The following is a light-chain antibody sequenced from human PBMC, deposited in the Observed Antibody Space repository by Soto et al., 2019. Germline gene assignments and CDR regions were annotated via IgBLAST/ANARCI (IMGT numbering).Light chain of an antibody. Sequence: EIVLTQSPATLSVSAGGTVTLSCRASQSIRTNVAWYQQIPGQATRLLVYGASTRATGVPARFSGSGSGIESNLTISSLQSEDSAFYYCQQYFNWPLTWTFGPGTKVQIK. CDR1: QSIRTN. CDR2: GAS. CDR3: QQYFNWPLTWT. V-gene: IGKV3-15*01. J-gene: IGKJ3*01.